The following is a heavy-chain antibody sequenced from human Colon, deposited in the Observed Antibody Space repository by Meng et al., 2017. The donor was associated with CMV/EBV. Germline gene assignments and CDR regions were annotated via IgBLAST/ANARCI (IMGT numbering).Heavy chain of an antibody. CDR3: VRGGRSMYQLVSVF. J-gene: IGHJ4*02. CDR1: GFTFSYYA. V-gene: IGHV3-30*04. D-gene: IGHD2-2*01. CDR2: IPYDGNSE. Sequence: GGSLRLSCAASGFTFSYYAMHWVRQAPGKGLEWVAVIPYDGNSEYYADSVKGRFTISRDTSKNTLYLQMNSLRPEDTAVYYCVRGGRSMYQLVSVFWGQGTLVTVSS.